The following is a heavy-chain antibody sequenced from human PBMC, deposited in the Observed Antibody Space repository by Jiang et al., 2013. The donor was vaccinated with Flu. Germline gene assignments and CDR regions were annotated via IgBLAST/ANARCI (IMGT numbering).Heavy chain of an antibody. CDR3: ARITYSSGWPDTFDI. CDR1: GGSISSYY. D-gene: IGHD6-19*01. CDR2: IYYSGST. V-gene: IGHV4-59*01. J-gene: IGHJ3*02. Sequence: GSGLVKPSETLSLTCTVSGGSISSYYWSWIRQPPGKGLEWIGYIYYSGSTNYNPSLKSRVTISVDTSKNQFSLKLSSVTAADTAVHYCARITYSSGWPDTFDIWGQGTMVTVSS.